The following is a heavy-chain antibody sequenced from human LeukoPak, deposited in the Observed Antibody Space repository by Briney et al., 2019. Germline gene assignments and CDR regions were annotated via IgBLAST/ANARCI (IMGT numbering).Heavy chain of an antibody. J-gene: IGHJ4*02. Sequence: GGSLRLSCAASGFTFSDYYMSWMRQAPGKGLEWVSYISSSGDYTNYADSLKGPFTISRDNAKNTLYLQMNSLRAEDTAVYYCARSTRYYYDSSGYPNLDYWGQGTLVTVSS. D-gene: IGHD3-22*01. CDR2: ISSSGDYT. CDR1: GFTFSDYY. CDR3: ARSTRYYYDSSGYPNLDY. V-gene: IGHV3-11*06.